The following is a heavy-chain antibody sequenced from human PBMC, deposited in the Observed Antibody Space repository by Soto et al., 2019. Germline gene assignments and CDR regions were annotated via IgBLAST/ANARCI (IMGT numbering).Heavy chain of an antibody. J-gene: IGHJ4*02. CDR1: GFTFGSYA. D-gene: IGHD3-22*01. V-gene: IGHV3-23*01. CDR3: VKGRSYDSSGYLGAPFDS. CDR2: ISSRGGST. Sequence: PGGSLRLSCAASGFTFGSYAMSWVRQAPGKGLEWVSVISSRGGSTFYADSVKGRFTISRDNSKNTLFLQMTSLRAEDTAVYYCVKGRSYDSSGYLGAPFDSWGQGMLVPVSS.